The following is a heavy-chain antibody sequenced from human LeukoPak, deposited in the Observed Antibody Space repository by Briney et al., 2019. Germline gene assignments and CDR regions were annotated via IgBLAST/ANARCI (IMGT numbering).Heavy chain of an antibody. J-gene: IGHJ4*02. D-gene: IGHD2-15*01. CDR3: ASHGRIRALESTKVADERFDY. V-gene: IGHV4-34*01. CDR2: INHSGST. Sequence: SETLSLTCAVYGGSFSGYYWSWIRQPPGKGLEWIGEINHSGSTNYNPSLKSRVTISVDTSKNQFSLKLSSVTAAGTAVYYCASHGRIRALESTKVADERFDYWGQGTLVTVSS. CDR1: GGSFSGYY.